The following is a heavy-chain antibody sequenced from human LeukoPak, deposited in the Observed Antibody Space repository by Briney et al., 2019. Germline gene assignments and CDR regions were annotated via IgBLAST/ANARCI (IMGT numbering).Heavy chain of an antibody. V-gene: IGHV3-21*01. CDR3: ARDRRSGGVDY. J-gene: IGHJ4*02. Sequence: GGSLRLSCAASGLTFSSYSMNWVRQAPGKGLEWVSSISSSSSYIYYADSVKGRFTISRDNAKNSLYLQMNSLRAEDTAVYYCARDRRSGGVDYWGQGTLVTVSS. D-gene: IGHD2-15*01. CDR2: ISSSSSYI. CDR1: GLTFSSYS.